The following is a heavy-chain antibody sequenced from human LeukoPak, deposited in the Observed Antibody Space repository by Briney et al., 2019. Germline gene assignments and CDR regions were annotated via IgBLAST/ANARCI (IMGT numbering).Heavy chain of an antibody. J-gene: IGHJ5*02. D-gene: IGHD6-19*01. CDR2: IYYSGST. CDR1: GDSLSTSDYY. CDR3: ARCEVGAGPDRSWFDP. V-gene: IGHV4-39*07. Sequence: SETLSLTCTVSGDSLSTSDYYWGWIRQPPGKGLEWIGNIYYSGSTNYNPSLKSRVTVSVDTSKNQFSLKLSSVTAADTAVYHCARCEVGAGPDRSWFDPWGQGTLVTVSS.